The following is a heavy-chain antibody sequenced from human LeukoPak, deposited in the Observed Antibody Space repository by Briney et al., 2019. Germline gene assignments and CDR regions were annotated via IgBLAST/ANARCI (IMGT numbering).Heavy chain of an antibody. CDR3: ARVGGAPLGAFDI. CDR2: IYYSGST. J-gene: IGHJ3*02. Sequence: SETLSLTCSVSGGSISSYYWSWIRQPPGKGLKWIGYIYYSGSTNYNPSLKSRVTISTDMSKNQFSLRLTSVTAADTAVYYCARVGGAPLGAFDIWGQGTMVTVSS. CDR1: GGSISSYY. D-gene: IGHD3-16*01. V-gene: IGHV4-59*01.